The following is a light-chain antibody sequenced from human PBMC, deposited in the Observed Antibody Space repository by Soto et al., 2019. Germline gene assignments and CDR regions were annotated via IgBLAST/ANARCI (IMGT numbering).Light chain of an antibody. J-gene: IGKJ2*01. CDR2: GAS. CDR3: LQYDNSPLYT. V-gene: IGKV3-20*01. CDR1: QSSNTNY. Sequence: EIVLTQSPGTLSLSPGEGATLSCRASQSSNTNYLAWYQQKPGLAPRLLIYGASSRATGIPDRFSGSGSGTDFDLTISRREPEDFAVYYCLQYDNSPLYTFGQGTNLEIK.